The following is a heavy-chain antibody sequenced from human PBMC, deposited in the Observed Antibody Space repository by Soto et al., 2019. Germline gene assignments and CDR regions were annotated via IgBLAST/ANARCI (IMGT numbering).Heavy chain of an antibody. CDR1: GYSFTAYW. J-gene: IGHJ4*02. Sequence: GESLKISCQASGYSFTAYWITWVRQMPGKGLEWMATIDPSDSYVDYSPSFRGHVTFSVDRSITTVYLQWNSLKASDSTMYFCTRRASSSFYHFDFWGQGALVTVSS. CDR3: TRRASSSFYHFDF. D-gene: IGHD2-2*01. V-gene: IGHV5-10-1*01. CDR2: IDPSDSYV.